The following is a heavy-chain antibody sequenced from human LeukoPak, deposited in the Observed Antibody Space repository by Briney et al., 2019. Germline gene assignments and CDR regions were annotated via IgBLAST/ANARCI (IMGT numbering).Heavy chain of an antibody. J-gene: IGHJ4*02. V-gene: IGHV4-59*01. CDR3: ARSSPVDTAMDTSGNYFDY. CDR1: GGSISSYY. D-gene: IGHD5-18*01. Sequence: SETLSLTCTVSGGSISSYYWSWIRQPPGKGLEWIGYIYYSGSTNYNPSLKSRVTISVDTSKNQSSLKLSSVTAADTAVYYCARSSPVDTAMDTSGNYFDYWGQGTLVTVSS. CDR2: IYYSGST.